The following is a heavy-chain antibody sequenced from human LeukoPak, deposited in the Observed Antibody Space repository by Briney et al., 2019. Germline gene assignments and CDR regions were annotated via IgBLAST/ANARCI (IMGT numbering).Heavy chain of an antibody. CDR2: IFYSGST. CDR3: AQMDLTGTTPGY. D-gene: IGHD1-20*01. V-gene: IGHV4-39*01. Sequence: PSETLSLTCTVSGGSISSGSYYWGWIRQPPGKGLEWIGSIFYSGSTYYNPSLKSRVTISVDTSKNQFSLKLSSVTATDTAVYYCAQMDLTGTTPGYWGQGTLVTVSS. J-gene: IGHJ4*02. CDR1: GGSISSGSYY.